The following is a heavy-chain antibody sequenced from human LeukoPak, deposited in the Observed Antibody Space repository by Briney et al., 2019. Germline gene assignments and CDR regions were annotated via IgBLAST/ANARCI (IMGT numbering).Heavy chain of an antibody. V-gene: IGHV3-33*01. D-gene: IGHD6-19*01. J-gene: IGHJ4*02. CDR2: IWYDGSNK. CDR3: ARKGYSSGWYRHY. Sequence: AGGSLRLSCAASGFTFSSYGMHWVRQAPGKGLEWVAVIWYDGSNKYYADSVKGRFTISRDNSKNTLYLQMNSLRAEDTAVYYCARKGYSSGWYRHYWGQGTLVTVSS. CDR1: GFTFSSYG.